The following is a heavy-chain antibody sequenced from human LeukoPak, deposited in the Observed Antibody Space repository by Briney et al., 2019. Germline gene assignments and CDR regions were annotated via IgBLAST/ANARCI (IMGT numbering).Heavy chain of an antibody. Sequence: PGGSLRLSCAASGFTFSSYAMSWVRQAPGKGLEWVSAISGSGGSTYYADSVKGQFTISRDNSKNTLYLQMNSLRAEDTAVYYCARKIQLWSELDYWGQGTLVTVSS. CDR2: ISGSGGST. D-gene: IGHD5-18*01. CDR1: GFTFSSYA. J-gene: IGHJ4*02. CDR3: ARKIQLWSELDY. V-gene: IGHV3-23*01.